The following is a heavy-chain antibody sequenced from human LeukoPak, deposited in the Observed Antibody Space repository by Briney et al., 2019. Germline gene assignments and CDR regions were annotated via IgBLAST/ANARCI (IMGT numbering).Heavy chain of an antibody. CDR1: GFTFSSFG. V-gene: IGHV3-30*02. J-gene: IGHJ6*03. Sequence: GGSLRLSCVVSGFTFSSFGMHWVRQAPGKGLEWVAFITYDGIKRPYADSVKGRFTISRDNSKNTLYLQMDGLRPEDTAVYYCAKDRRIFGRTLQRHYMDVWGKGTTVAVSS. CDR2: ITYDGIKR. CDR3: AKDRRIFGRTLQRHYMDV. D-gene: IGHD3-3*01.